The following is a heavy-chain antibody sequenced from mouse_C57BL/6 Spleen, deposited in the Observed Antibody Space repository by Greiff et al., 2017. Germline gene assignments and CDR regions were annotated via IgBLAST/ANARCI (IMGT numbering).Heavy chain of an antibody. CDR3: TRSDGNYGFDY. V-gene: IGHV1-15*01. CDR1: GYTFTDYE. Sequence: VQLQQSGAELVRPGASVTLSCKASGYTFTDYEMHWVKQTPVHGLEWIGAIDPETGGTAYNQKFKGKAILTADKSSSTAYMELRSLTSEDSAVYYCTRSDGNYGFDYWGQGTTLTVSS. D-gene: IGHD2-1*01. CDR2: IDPETGGT. J-gene: IGHJ2*01.